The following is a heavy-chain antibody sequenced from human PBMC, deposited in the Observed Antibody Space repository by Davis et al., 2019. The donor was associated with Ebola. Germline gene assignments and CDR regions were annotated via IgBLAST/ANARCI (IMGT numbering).Heavy chain of an antibody. J-gene: IGHJ5*02. V-gene: IGHV4-59*01. Sequence: MPSETLSLTCTVSGGSISSYYWSWIRQPPGKGLEWIGYIYYSGTTNYNPPLKSRVTISVDTSKNQFSLKLSSVTAADTAVYYCARSGGVDSSGYYYRHYWFDPWGQGTLVTVSS. CDR3: ARSGGVDSSGYYYRHYWFDP. D-gene: IGHD3-22*01. CDR1: GGSISSYY. CDR2: IYYSGTT.